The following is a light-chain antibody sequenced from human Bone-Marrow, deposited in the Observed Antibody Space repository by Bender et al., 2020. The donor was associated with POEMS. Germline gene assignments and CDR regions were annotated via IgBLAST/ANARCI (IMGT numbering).Light chain of an antibody. CDR3: QVWDSSNDHYV. J-gene: IGLJ1*01. CDR2: DDR. Sequence: AARITCGGKNIGSKSVHWYQQKPGQAPVLVVYDDRERPSGIPDRISGSNSEDTATLTISRVEAGDEADYYCQVWDSSNDHYVFGAGTKVTVL. V-gene: IGLV3-21*02. CDR1: NIGSKS.